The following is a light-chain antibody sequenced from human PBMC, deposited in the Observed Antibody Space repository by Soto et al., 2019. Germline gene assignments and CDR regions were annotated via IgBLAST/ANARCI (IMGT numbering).Light chain of an antibody. V-gene: IGLV2-14*01. J-gene: IGLJ1*01. CDR1: SSGVGGYNY. CDR2: DVS. CDR3: SSYTRSSTYV. Sequence: QCLLTQPASVSGSPGRSIPISRPRTSSGVGGYNYVSSSRQHPGRAPKLMIYDVSNRPSGVSNRFSGSKSGNTASLTISGLQAEDEADYYCSSYTRSSTYVFGTGTKVTVL.